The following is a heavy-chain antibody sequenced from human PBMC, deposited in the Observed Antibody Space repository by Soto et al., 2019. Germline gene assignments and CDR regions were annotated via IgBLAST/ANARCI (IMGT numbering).Heavy chain of an antibody. V-gene: IGHV2-5*02. CDR3: AHRPRGYSSHFDY. CDR2: IYWADDE. D-gene: IGHD5-18*01. J-gene: IGHJ4*02. Sequence: PPGKALEWLALIYWADDEGYSQSLESRPTITKDTSKNQVVLKMTNMDPVDTAIYYCAHRPRGYSSHFDYWVKGTLVTVSS.